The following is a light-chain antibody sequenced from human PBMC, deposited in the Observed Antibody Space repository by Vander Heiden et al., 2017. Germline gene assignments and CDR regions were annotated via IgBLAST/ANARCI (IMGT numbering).Light chain of an antibody. V-gene: IGKV3-15*01. Sequence: ETLMTQSPDTLSVSPGETATLPCRASQSVTTKLAWYQQKRGQSPSLLIYGGSTRATGVPPRFSGRGSGTDFSLTIGYLRSEDSAVYYCQQYSDFVTFGSGTKVEI. CDR1: QSVTTK. CDR2: GGS. J-gene: IGKJ3*01. CDR3: QQYSDFVT.